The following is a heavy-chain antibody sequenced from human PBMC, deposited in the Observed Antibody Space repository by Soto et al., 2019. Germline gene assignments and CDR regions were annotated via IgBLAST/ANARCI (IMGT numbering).Heavy chain of an antibody. J-gene: IGHJ5*02. CDR2: IYYSGST. CDR1: GGSISSSSFP. V-gene: IGHV4-39*01. Sequence: XXTLSLTCTVSGGSISSSSFPWGCLRQPPGKGLEWIGSIYYSGSTYYSPSLKSRVTISVDTSKNQFSLKLSSVTAEDTAVYYCARRERAAGTDWWFDPWGQGTLVTVSS. CDR3: ARRERAAGTDWWFDP. D-gene: IGHD6-13*01.